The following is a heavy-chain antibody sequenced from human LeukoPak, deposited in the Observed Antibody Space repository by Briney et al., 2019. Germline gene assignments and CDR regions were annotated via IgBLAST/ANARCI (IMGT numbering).Heavy chain of an antibody. Sequence: GGSLRLSCAASGLTFSRYWMTWFRQAPGKGLEWVAFIRYDGSNKYYADSVKGRFTISRDNSKNTLYLQMNSLRAEDTAVYYCAKDRLIFGVVINTAGDYWGQGTLVTVSS. CDR3: AKDRLIFGVVINTAGDY. CDR1: GLTFSRYW. J-gene: IGHJ4*02. V-gene: IGHV3-30*02. D-gene: IGHD3-3*01. CDR2: IRYDGSNK.